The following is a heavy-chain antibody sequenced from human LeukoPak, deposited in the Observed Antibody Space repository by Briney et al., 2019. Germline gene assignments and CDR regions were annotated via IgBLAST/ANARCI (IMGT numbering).Heavy chain of an antibody. D-gene: IGHD2-2*01. CDR1: GGSISSGGYY. CDR2: IYYSGST. J-gene: IGHJ5*02. V-gene: IGHV4-31*03. CDR3: ARVQVVPAAIGWFDP. Sequence: SETLSLTCTVSGGSISSGGYYWGWLRPQPGKGLEWIGYIYYSGSTYYNPSLKSRVTISVDTSKNQFSLKLSSVTAADTAVYYCARVQVVPAAIGWFDPWGQGTLVTVSS.